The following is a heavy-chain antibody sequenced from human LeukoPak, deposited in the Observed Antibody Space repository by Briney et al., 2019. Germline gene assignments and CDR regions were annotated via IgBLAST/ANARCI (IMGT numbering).Heavy chain of an antibody. CDR1: GFTFSSYW. CDR2: IKQDGSEK. CDR3: AKDLSDYYDSSGGTDY. Sequence: GGSLRLSCAASGFTFSSYWMSWVRQAPGKGLEWVANIKQDGSEKYYVDSVKGRFTISRDNAKNSLYLQMNSLRAEDTALYYCAKDLSDYYDSSGGTDYWGQGTLVTVSS. D-gene: IGHD3-22*01. J-gene: IGHJ4*02. V-gene: IGHV3-7*03.